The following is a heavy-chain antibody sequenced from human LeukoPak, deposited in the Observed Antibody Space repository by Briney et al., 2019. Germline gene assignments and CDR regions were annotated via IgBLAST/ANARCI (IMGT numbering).Heavy chain of an antibody. CDR1: GGSFSGYY. Sequence: SETLSLTCAVYGGSFSGYYWSWLRQPPGEGLEWIGEINHSGSTNYNPSLTSRVTISVDTSKNPFSLKLSSVTAADTAVYYCARAKGSGSYRTTRAYYFDYWGQGTLVTVSS. CDR3: ARAKGSGSYRTTRAYYFDY. CDR2: INHSGST. J-gene: IGHJ4*02. V-gene: IGHV4-34*01. D-gene: IGHD1-26*01.